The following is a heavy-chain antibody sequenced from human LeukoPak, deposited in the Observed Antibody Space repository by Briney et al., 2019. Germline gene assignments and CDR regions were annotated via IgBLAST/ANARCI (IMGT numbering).Heavy chain of an antibody. V-gene: IGHV4-4*02. J-gene: IGHJ4*02. CDR1: GVSMSSNNW. CDR3: ARHEGFSQKD. CDR2: IHESGST. Sequence: SGTLSLTCAVSGVSMSSNNWWSWVRQPPGKGLEWIGEIHESGSTIYNPSLKSRVTISVDKSKDQFSLKLSSVTAADTAVYYCARHEGFSQKDWGQGTQVTVS.